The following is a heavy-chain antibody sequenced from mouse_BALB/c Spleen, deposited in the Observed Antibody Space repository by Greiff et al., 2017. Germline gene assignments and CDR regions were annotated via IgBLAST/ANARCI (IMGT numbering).Heavy chain of an antibody. CDR2: ISDGGSYT. D-gene: IGHD3-1*01. V-gene: IGHV5-4*02. CDR3: ARDLQLGLRNYYAMDY. CDR1: GFTFSDYY. J-gene: IGHJ4*01. Sequence: EVQGVESGGGLVKPGGSLKLSCAASGFTFSDYYMYWVRQTPEKRLEWVATISDGGSYTYYPDSVKGRFTISRDNAKNNLYLQMSSLKSEDTAMYYCARDLQLGLRNYYAMDYWGQGTSVTVSS.